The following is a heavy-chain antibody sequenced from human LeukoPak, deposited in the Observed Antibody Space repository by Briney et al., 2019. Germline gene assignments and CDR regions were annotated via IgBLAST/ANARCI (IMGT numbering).Heavy chain of an antibody. J-gene: IGHJ4*02. V-gene: IGHV1-2*04. Sequence: ASVKVSCKASGYTFTGCYMHWVRQAPGQGLEWMGWINPNSGGTNYAQKFQGWVTMTRDTSISTAYMELSRLRSDDTAVYYCARSEWLLDFDYWGQGTLVTVSS. CDR3: ARSEWLLDFDY. D-gene: IGHD3-3*01. CDR2: INPNSGGT. CDR1: GYTFTGCY.